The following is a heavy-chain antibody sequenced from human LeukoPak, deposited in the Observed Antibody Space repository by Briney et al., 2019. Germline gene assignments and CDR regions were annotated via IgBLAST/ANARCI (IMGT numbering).Heavy chain of an antibody. CDR3: AGRRPKFYSSSWFLDWAFDI. J-gene: IGHJ3*02. D-gene: IGHD6-13*01. CDR1: GGSISSYY. Sequence: PSETLSLTCTVSGGSISSYYRSWMRQPPGKGREGIGHIYYSGSTNYNPYLKSRVTISVDTSKNQFSLKLSSVTAADTAVYYCAGRRPKFYSSSWFLDWAFDIWGQGTMVTVSS. V-gene: IGHV4-59*08. CDR2: IYYSGST.